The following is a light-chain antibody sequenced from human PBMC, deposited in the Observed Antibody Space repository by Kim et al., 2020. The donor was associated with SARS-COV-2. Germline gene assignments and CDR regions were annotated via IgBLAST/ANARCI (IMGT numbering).Light chain of an antibody. CDR3: ATWDDSLSGRV. V-gene: IGLV1-47*02. CDR1: SSNLVRNY. Sequence: GQGATIAGSGGSSNLVRNYVMWYQQLPGTAPKLLIFTNNQRPSGVPDRFSGSKSGTSASLAISGLRSEDEADYYCATWDDSLSGRVFGGGTQLTVL. CDR2: TNN. J-gene: IGLJ2*01.